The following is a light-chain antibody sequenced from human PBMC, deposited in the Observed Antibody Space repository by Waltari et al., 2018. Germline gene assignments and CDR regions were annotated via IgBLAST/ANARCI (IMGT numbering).Light chain of an antibody. CDR1: QSVSSN. J-gene: IGKJ2*01. CDR2: GAS. V-gene: IGKV3-15*01. CDR3: QQYNNWPYT. Sequence: EIVMTQSPATLSVSPGERATLSCRASQSVSSNLAWYHQKPGQAPRLLIYGASTRATGIPASFSGSGSGTEFTLTISSLQSEDFAFYYCQQYNNWPYTFGQGTKLEIK.